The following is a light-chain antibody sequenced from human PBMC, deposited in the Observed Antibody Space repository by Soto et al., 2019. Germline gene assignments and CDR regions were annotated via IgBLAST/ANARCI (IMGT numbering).Light chain of an antibody. J-gene: IGKJ1*01. CDR3: QQCYSYPWT. CDR2: NAS. CDR1: QSISTL. Sequence: DIQMTQSPSTLSASVGDRVAITCRASQSISTLLAWYQQKPGKAPKLLIYNASRLESGVPSRFSGSGSGTEFTLTISSLQPDDFATFYCQQCYSYPWTFGQGTKVEIK. V-gene: IGKV1-5*03.